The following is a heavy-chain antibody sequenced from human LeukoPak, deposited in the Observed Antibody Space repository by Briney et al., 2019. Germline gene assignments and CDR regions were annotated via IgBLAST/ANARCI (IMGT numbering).Heavy chain of an antibody. D-gene: IGHD5-12*01. V-gene: IGHV1-69*05. CDR3: AGDVDIVATGVAGVNY. Sequence: SVKVSCKASGGTFSSYAISWVRQAPGQGLEWMGGIIPIFGTANYAQKSQGRVTMTRDTSVSTAYMELSRLRSDDTAVYYCAGDVDIVATGVAGVNYWGQGTLVTV. CDR1: GGTFSSYA. J-gene: IGHJ4*02. CDR2: IIPIFGTA.